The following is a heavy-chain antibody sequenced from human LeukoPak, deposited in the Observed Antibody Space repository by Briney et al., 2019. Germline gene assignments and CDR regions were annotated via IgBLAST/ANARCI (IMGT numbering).Heavy chain of an antibody. CDR3: ARGGSSGWYVGDAFDF. CDR1: GFTFSSYR. CDR2: LSSSGSHT. J-gene: IGHJ3*01. V-gene: IGHV3-21*01. Sequence: GGSLRLSCAASGFTFSSYRMNWVRQAPGKGLEWVSSLSSSGSHTYYADSVKGRFTISRDNAKNSVYLQMNSLRVEDTAVYYCARGGSSGWYVGDAFDFWGQGTMVTVSS. D-gene: IGHD6-19*01.